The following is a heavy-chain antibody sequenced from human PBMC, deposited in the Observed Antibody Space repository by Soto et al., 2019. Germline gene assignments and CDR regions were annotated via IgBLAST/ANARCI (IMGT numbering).Heavy chain of an antibody. CDR3: VRDGSKTLRDCFDP. J-gene: IGHJ5*02. V-gene: IGHV4-4*07. CDR2: VYATGTS. CDR1: GGSMSKFY. D-gene: IGHD4-17*01. Sequence: PSETLSLTCFVSGGSMSKFYWSWIRKTAGKGLEWMGRVYATGTSDYNPSLRSRIAMSVDISKKTFSLRLRSVTAADTGVYYCVRDGSKTLRDCFDPWGQGILVTAPQ.